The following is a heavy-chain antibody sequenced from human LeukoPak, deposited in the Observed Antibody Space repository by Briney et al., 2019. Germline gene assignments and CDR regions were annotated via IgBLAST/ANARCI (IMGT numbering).Heavy chain of an antibody. CDR1: GGSISSSSYY. CDR2: IYYSGST. D-gene: IGHD5-12*01. CDR3: AREVDIVATIYGDAFDI. J-gene: IGHJ3*02. Sequence: SETLSLTCTVSGGSISSSSYYWGWIRQPPGKGLEWIGTIYYSGSTYYNPSLKSRVTISVDTPKNQFPLKLSSVTAADTAVYYCAREVDIVATIYGDAFDIWGQGTMVTVSS. V-gene: IGHV4-39*06.